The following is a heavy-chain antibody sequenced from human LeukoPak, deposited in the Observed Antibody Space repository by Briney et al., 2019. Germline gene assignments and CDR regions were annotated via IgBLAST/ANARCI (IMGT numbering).Heavy chain of an antibody. D-gene: IGHD5-18*01. V-gene: IGHV4-34*01. CDR2: ISHSGTT. CDR1: GGSFSGFY. J-gene: IGHJ4*02. CDR3: ARGGLDTKRGGYFDF. Sequence: SETLPLTCAVYGGSFSGFYWSWLRQPPGKGLEWIGEISHSGTTYYNPSLESRVTVSVDTSKSQFSLRLSSVTAADTAVYYCARGGLDTKRGGYFDFWGQGILVTVSS.